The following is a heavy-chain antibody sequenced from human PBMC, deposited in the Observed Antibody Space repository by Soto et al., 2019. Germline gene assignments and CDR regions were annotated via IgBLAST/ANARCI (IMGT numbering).Heavy chain of an antibody. CDR2: IYWNDDK. V-gene: IGHV2-5*01. CDR3: AHSGLIYYDFSAYNF. D-gene: IGHD3-22*01. CDR1: GFSLSTSGLG. J-gene: IGHJ4*02. Sequence: SGPTLVNPTQTLTLTCTFSGFSLSTSGLGVGWIRQPPGKALEWLAVIYWNDDKRYSPSLKSRLTITRDTSKNQVVLTMTNMDPVDTATYYCAHSGLIYYDFSAYNFWGQGTLVTVSS.